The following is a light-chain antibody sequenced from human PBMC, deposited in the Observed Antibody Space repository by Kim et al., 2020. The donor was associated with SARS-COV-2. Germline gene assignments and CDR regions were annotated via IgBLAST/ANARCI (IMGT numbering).Light chain of an antibody. V-gene: IGLV1-47*01. J-gene: IGLJ1*01. CDR1: STNIGSNY. CDR3: AAWDDSLSGYV. CDR2: RNN. Sequence: QSVLTQPPSASGTPGQRVTISCSGVSTNIGSNYVYWYQHLPATAPKLLIYRNNQRPSGVPDRFSGSTSATSASLAISGLRSEDEADDYCAAWDDSLSGYVFGSGTKVTVL.